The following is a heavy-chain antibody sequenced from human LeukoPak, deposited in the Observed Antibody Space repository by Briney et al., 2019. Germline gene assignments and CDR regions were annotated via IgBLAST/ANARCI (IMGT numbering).Heavy chain of an antibody. J-gene: IGHJ5*02. CDR1: GGSFSDYY. CDR2: IHHSGST. V-gene: IGHV4-34*01. D-gene: IGHD3-16*01. CDR3: ARGARRGGLNWFDP. Sequence: SETLSLTCAVYGGSFSDYYWSWIRQPPGKGLEWIGEIHHSGSTNYNPSLKSRVTISVDTSKNQFSPKLSSVTAADTAVYYCARGARRGGLNWFDPWGQGTLVTVSS.